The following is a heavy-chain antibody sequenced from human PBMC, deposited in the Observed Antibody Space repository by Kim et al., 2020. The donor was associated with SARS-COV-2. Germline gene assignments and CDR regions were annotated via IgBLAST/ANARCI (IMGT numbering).Heavy chain of an antibody. D-gene: IGHD2-15*01. V-gene: IGHV3-30*04. CDR2: ISYDGSNK. CDR3: ARESLVVNAFDI. Sequence: GGSLRLSCAAPGFTFSSYAMHWVRQAPGKGLEWVAVISYDGSNKYYADSVKGRFTISRDNSKNTLYLQMNSLRAEDTAVYYCARESLVVNAFDIWGQGTMVTVSS. J-gene: IGHJ3*02. CDR1: GFTFSSYA.